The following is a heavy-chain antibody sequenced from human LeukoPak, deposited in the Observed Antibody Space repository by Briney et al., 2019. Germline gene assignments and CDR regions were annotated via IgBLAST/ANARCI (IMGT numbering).Heavy chain of an antibody. Sequence: GRSLRLSCAASGFNFNSYAVHWVRQAPGKGLEWVAFISYDGSNRNYADSVKGRFIISRDTSKTTVYLQMNSLRVEDTAVYYCATELRILSWGVGAFEIWGQGTMVTVCS. CDR1: GFNFNSYA. D-gene: IGHD3-16*01. CDR3: ATELRILSWGVGAFEI. CDR2: ISYDGSNR. J-gene: IGHJ3*02. V-gene: IGHV3-30*04.